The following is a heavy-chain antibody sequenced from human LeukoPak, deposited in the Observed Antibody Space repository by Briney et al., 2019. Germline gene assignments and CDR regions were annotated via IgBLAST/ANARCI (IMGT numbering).Heavy chain of an antibody. D-gene: IGHD2/OR15-2a*01. CDR2: IDPEDGAT. Sequence: ASVKVSCKTSGYTFIDSFIHWMQQAPGKGFEWMGLIDPEDGATEYAEGFQGRVTITADRSTDTAYLELTSLRSDDTAVYFCAARMRFWGQGTRVTVSS. V-gene: IGHV1-69-2*01. CDR1: GYTFIDSF. J-gene: IGHJ4*02. CDR3: AARMRF.